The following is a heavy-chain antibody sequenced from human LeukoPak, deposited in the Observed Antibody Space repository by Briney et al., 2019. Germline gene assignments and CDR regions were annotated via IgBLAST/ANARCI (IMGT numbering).Heavy chain of an antibody. Sequence: GGSLRLSCVTSGFTFSSYGMHWVRQVPGKGLEWVAVISYDAKSSYHVDSVKGRFTISRDNSKNTLFLQMDSLRAEDTAVYYCARCQTQWLVRTLHYWGQGTLVTVSS. CDR3: ARCQTQWLVRTLHY. J-gene: IGHJ4*02. V-gene: IGHV3-30*03. CDR1: GFTFSSYG. D-gene: IGHD6-19*01. CDR2: ISYDAKSS.